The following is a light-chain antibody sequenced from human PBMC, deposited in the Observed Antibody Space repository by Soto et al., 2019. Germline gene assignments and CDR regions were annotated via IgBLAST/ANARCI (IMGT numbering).Light chain of an antibody. CDR1: QDISKY. CDR2: DVF. Sequence: DIQMTQSASSLPASVGDTVTIPCQASQDISKYLNWFQQKPGKAPKLLIYDVFNVETGVPSRFSGRGSGTDFTLIISNLLPEDFATYYCQQYDQLPITFGGGTKV. CDR3: QQYDQLPIT. V-gene: IGKV1-33*01. J-gene: IGKJ4*01.